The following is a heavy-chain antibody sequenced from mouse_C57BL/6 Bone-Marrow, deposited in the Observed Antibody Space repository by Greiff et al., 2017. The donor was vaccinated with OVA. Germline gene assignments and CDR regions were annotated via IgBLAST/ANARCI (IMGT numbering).Heavy chain of an antibody. D-gene: IGHD2-1*01. CDR2: ISDGGSYT. J-gene: IGHJ2*01. CDR3: ARDLYYVNYGHFDY. Sequence: EVMLVESGGGLVKPGGSLKLSCAASGFTFSSYAMSWVRQTPEKRLEWVATISDGGSYTYYPDNVKGRFTISRDNAKNNLYLQMSHLKSEDTAMYYCARDLYYVNYGHFDYWGQGTTLTVSS. CDR1: GFTFSSYA. V-gene: IGHV5-4*01.